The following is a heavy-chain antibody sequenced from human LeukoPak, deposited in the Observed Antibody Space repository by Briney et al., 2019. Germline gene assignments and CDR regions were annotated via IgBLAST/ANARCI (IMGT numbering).Heavy chain of an antibody. J-gene: IGHJ4*02. D-gene: IGHD2-8*01. CDR1: GFIFGAHW. Sequence: GGSLRLSCAASGFIFGAHWRHWVRHAPGRGLVWVSRIKNDGAMTDYADSVKGRFTISRDNAKNTLYVQMDSLRTEDTALYYCVRQGMEGVLDHWGQGTLVTVSS. V-gene: IGHV3-74*01. CDR3: VRQGMEGVLDH. CDR2: IKNDGAMT.